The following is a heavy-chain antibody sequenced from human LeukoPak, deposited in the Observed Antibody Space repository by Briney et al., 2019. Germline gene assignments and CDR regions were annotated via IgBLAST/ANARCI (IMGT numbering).Heavy chain of an antibody. CDR2: IVVGSGNT. V-gene: IGHV1-58*02. CDR1: GFTFTSSA. D-gene: IGHD1-1*01. CDR3: AADPERRNWFDP. J-gene: IGHJ5*02. Sequence: GASVKVSCKASGFTFTSSAMQWVRQARGQRLEWIGWIVVGSGNTNYAQKFQERVTITRDMSTSTAYMELSSLRSEDTAVYYCAADPERRNWFDPWGQGTLVTVSS.